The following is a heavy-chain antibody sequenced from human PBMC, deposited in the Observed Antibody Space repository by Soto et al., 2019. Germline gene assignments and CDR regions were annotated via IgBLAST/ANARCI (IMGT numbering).Heavy chain of an antibody. CDR1: GFSLSTSGVG. D-gene: IGHD4-17*01. CDR3: AHRDGDYDYFDY. V-gene: IGHV2-5*02. J-gene: IGHJ4*02. CDR2: IYWDDDK. Sequence: QITLKESGPPLVKPTQTLTLTCTFSGFSLSTSGVGVGWIRQPPGKALEWLALIYWDDDKRYSPSLKSRLTITTDTSKHQVVLTMTNMDPVDTATYYCAHRDGDYDYFDYWGQGTLVTVSS.